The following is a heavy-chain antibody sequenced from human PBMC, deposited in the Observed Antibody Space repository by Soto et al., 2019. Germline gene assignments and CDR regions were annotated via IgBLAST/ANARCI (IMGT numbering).Heavy chain of an antibody. CDR1: GGTFSSYA. D-gene: IGHD1-26*01. J-gene: IGHJ4*02. V-gene: IGHV1-69*13. Sequence: SVKVSCKASGGTFSSYAISWVRKAPGQGLEWMGGIIPIFGPANYTQKFQGRVAITAEQSPSTAYMELSSLGSEDTAVYYCARALVGATTPFDYWGQGTLVTVSS. CDR3: ARALVGATTPFDY. CDR2: IIPIFGPA.